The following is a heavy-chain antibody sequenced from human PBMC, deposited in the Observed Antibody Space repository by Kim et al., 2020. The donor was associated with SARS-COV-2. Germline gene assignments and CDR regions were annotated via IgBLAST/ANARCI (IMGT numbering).Heavy chain of an antibody. CDR3: ARGNSPLPRRGGNSGRNTRPLYYFDY. D-gene: IGHD2-21*02. V-gene: IGHV4-34*01. J-gene: IGHJ4*02. Sequence: SETLSLTCAVYGGSFSGYYWSWIRQPPGKGLEWIGEINHSGSTNYNPSLKSRVTISVDTSKNQFSLKLSSVTAADTAVYYCARGNSPLPRRGGNSGRNTRPLYYFDYWGQGTLVTVSS. CDR2: INHSGST. CDR1: GGSFSGYY.